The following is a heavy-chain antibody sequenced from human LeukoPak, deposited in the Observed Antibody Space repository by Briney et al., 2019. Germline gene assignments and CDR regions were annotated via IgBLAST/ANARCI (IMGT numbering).Heavy chain of an antibody. J-gene: IGHJ4*02. CDR2: IIPIFGTA. Sequence: ASVKVSCKASGGTFSSYAISWVRQAPGQGLEWMGGIIPIFGTANYAQKFQGRVTITADESTSTAYMELSSLRSEDTAVYYRARVNCGGDCYSFDYWGQGTLVTVSS. CDR3: ARVNCGGDCYSFDY. V-gene: IGHV1-69*13. CDR1: GGTFSSYA. D-gene: IGHD2-21*02.